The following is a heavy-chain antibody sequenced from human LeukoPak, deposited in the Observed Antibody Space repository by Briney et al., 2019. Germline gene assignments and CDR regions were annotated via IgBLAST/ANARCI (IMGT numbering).Heavy chain of an antibody. J-gene: IGHJ6*03. CDR3: ATQDGDYYYMDV. V-gene: IGHV4-59*01. Sequence: SETLSLTCTVSGGSISSYYWSWIRQPPGKGLEWIGYIYYSGSTNYNPSLKSRVTISVDTSKNQFSLKLSSVTAADTAVYYCATQDGDYYYMDVWGKGTTVTVSS. D-gene: IGHD6-6*01. CDR2: IYYSGST. CDR1: GGSISSYY.